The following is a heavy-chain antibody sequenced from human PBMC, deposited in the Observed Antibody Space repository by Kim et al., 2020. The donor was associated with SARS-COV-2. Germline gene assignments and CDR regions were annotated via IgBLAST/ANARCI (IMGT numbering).Heavy chain of an antibody. Sequence: GGSLRLSCAASGFTFSSYSMNWVRQAPGKGLEWVSSISSSSSYIYYADSGKGRFTISRDNAKNSLYLQMNSLRAEDTAVYYCARVSPGDRDDYWGQGTLVTVSS. D-gene: IGHD7-27*01. V-gene: IGHV3-21*01. CDR1: GFTFSSYS. J-gene: IGHJ4*02. CDR3: ARVSPGDRDDY. CDR2: ISSSSSYI.